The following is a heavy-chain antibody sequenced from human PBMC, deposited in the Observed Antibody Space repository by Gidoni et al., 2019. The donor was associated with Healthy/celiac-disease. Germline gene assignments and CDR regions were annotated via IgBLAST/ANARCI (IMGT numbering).Heavy chain of an antibody. CDR1: GFTFSSYA. CDR3: ARVTMVRGVIAYYFDY. J-gene: IGHJ4*02. V-gene: IGHV3-30*04. CDR2: ISYDGSNK. D-gene: IGHD3-10*01. Sequence: QVQLVESGGGVVQPGRSLRLSCAASGFTFSSYAMHWVRQAPGKGLEWVAVISYDGSNKYYADSVKGRFTISRDNSKNTLYLQMNSLRAEDTAVYYCARVTMVRGVIAYYFDYWGQGTLVTVSS.